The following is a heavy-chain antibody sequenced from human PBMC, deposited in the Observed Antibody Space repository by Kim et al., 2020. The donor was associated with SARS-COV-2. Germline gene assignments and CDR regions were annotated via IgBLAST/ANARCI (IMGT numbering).Heavy chain of an antibody. J-gene: IGHJ4*02. D-gene: IGHD3-10*01. CDR3: ARAQYYYGSGSYYEDY. Sequence: SVKGRFTISRDNSKNTLYLQMNSLRAEDTAVYYCARAQYYYGSGSYYEDYWGQGTLVTVSS. V-gene: IGHV3-30*07.